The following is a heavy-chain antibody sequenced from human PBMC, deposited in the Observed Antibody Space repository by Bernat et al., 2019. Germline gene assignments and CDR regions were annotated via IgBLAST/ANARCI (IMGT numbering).Heavy chain of an antibody. Sequence: EVQLLESGGGLVQPGGSLRLSCAASGFSFSGYAMNWVRQAPGKGLEWVSSISSTRSYIYHSDSVKGRFTISRDNAKNSLYLQISSLRAEDTAVYYCARAAYCGGDCSAAHFDYWGQGTLVTVSS. CDR1: GFSFSGYA. V-gene: IGHV3-21*01. CDR3: ARAAYCGGDCSAAHFDY. J-gene: IGHJ4*02. CDR2: ISSTRSYI. D-gene: IGHD2-21*02.